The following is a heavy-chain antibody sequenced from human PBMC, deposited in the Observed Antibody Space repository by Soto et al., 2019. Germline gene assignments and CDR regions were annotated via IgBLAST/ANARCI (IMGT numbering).Heavy chain of an antibody. CDR1: GFTFSSYW. CDR3: ARLGSGSWHRYYYYRMDV. V-gene: IGHV3-74*01. D-gene: IGHD3-10*01. Sequence: REALRLSCAASGFTFSSYWMHWVRQAPGKGLVWVSRINSDGSSTSYADSVEGRFTISRDNAKNTLYLQMNSLRAEDTAVYYCARLGSGSWHRYYYYRMDVWGQGSTVTGSS. CDR2: INSDGSST. J-gene: IGHJ6*02.